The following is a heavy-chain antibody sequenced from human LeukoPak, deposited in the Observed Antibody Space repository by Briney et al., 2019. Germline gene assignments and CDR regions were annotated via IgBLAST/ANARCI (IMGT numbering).Heavy chain of an antibody. D-gene: IGHD6-25*01. CDR2: ISSSGSTV. CDR1: GFTFSSYE. J-gene: IGHJ4*02. V-gene: IGHV3-48*03. Sequence: TGGSLRLSCAASGFTFSSYEMNWVRQAPGKGLEWVSYISSSGSTVYYADSVKGRFTISRDNAKNSLYLQMNSLRAEDTAVYHCAKGVSGYVPGYWGQGTLVTVSS. CDR3: AKGVSGYVPGY.